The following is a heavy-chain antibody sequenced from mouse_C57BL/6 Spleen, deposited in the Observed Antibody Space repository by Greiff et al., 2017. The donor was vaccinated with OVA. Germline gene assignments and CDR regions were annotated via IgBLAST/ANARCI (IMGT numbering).Heavy chain of an antibody. CDR1: GFSLTSYA. Sequence: QVQLKESGPGLVAPSQSLSITCTVSGFSLTSYAISWVRQPPGKGLEWLGVIWTGGGTNYNSALKSRLSISKDNSKSQVFLKMNSLQTDDTSRYYCARNWGTAQAPYYFDYWGQGTTLTVSS. J-gene: IGHJ2*01. V-gene: IGHV2-9-1*01. CDR3: ARNWGTAQAPYYFDY. D-gene: IGHD3-2*02. CDR2: IWTGGGT.